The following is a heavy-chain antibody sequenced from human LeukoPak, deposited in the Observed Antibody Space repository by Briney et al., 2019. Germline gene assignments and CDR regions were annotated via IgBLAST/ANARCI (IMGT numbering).Heavy chain of an antibody. V-gene: IGHV3-30-3*01. CDR3: AKDPLKYYDFWSGYYPLNY. D-gene: IGHD3-3*01. CDR2: ISYDGGIK. Sequence: GGSLRLSCAASGFTFSSFPMHWVRQAPGKGLEWVAMISYDGGIKFYADSVKGRFTISRDNSKNTLYLQMNSLRAEDTAVYYCAKDPLKYYDFWSGYYPLNYWGQGTLVTVSS. CDR1: GFTFSSFP. J-gene: IGHJ4*02.